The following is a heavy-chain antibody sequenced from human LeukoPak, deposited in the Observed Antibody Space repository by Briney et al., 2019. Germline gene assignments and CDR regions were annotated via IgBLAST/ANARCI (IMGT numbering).Heavy chain of an antibody. D-gene: IGHD3-3*01. V-gene: IGHV3-7*01. Sequence: GGSLRLSCAASGFTFSSYWMSWVRQAPGKGLEWVANIKQDGSEKYYVDSVKGRFTISRDNAKNSLYLQMNSLRAEDTAVYYCARAHDFWSGYYTGIGYWGQGTLVTVSS. CDR3: ARAHDFWSGYYTGIGY. CDR2: IKQDGSEK. J-gene: IGHJ4*02. CDR1: GFTFSSYW.